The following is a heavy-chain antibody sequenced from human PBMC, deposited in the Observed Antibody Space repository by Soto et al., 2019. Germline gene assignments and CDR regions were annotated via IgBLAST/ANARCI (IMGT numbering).Heavy chain of an antibody. Sequence: AGSMRLARAASGLTLSIYAMSWVRQAQGKGLEWVSAISGSGGSTYYADSVKGRFTISRDNSKNTLYLQMNSLRAEDTAVYYCAKDLRGRWLVRLYGAFDIWGQGTMVTVSS. CDR3: AKDLRGRWLVRLYGAFDI. V-gene: IGHV3-23*01. J-gene: IGHJ3*02. CDR1: GLTLSIYA. D-gene: IGHD6-19*01. CDR2: ISGSGGST.